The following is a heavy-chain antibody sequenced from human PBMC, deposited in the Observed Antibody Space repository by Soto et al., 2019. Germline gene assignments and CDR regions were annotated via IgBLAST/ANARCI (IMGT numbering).Heavy chain of an antibody. V-gene: IGHV1-69*01. Sequence: QVQLVQSGAEVQKPGSSVKVSCKASGGTFSSYAISWVRQAPGQGLEWMGGIIPIFGTANYARKFQGRVTITADESTSTAYMELSSLRSEDTAVYYCARAAYCGGDCYRFDYWGQGTLVIVSS. CDR3: ARAAYCGGDCYRFDY. CDR2: IIPIFGTA. D-gene: IGHD2-21*02. J-gene: IGHJ4*02. CDR1: GGTFSSYA.